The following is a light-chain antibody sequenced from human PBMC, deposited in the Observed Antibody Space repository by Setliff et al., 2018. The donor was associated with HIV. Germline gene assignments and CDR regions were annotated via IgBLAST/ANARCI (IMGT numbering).Light chain of an antibody. CDR2: GNN. V-gene: IGLV1-40*01. Sequence: SVLTQPPSVSGTPGQRVTISCTGSSSNFGAGYDVHWYQQLPGTAPKLLISGNNNRPSGVPDRFSGSKSGTAASLAITGLQAEDEADYYCQSYDSSLSAYVFGTGTKVTV. J-gene: IGLJ1*01. CDR3: QSYDSSLSAYV. CDR1: SSNFGAGYD.